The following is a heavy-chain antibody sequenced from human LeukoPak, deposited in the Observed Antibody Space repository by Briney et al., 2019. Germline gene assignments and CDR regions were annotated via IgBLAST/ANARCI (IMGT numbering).Heavy chain of an antibody. D-gene: IGHD3-3*01. V-gene: IGHV4-61*02. CDR3: ARDLPPAYYDFWSGPDY. CDR2: IYTSGST. CDR1: GGSISSGSYY. J-gene: IGHJ4*02. Sequence: PSETLSLTCTVSGGSISSGSYYWSWIRQPAGKGLEWIGRIYTSGSTNYNPSLKSRVTISVDTAKNQFSLKLSSVTAADTAVYYCARDLPPAYYDFWSGPDYWGQGTLVTVSS.